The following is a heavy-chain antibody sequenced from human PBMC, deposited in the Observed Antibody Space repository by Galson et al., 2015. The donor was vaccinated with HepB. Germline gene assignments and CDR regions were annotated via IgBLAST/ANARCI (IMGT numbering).Heavy chain of an antibody. CDR2: INPNSGNT. CDR1: GYSFTEYY. J-gene: IGHJ3*01. D-gene: IGHD4-17*01. Sequence: SVKVSCKASGYSFTEYYIHWVRQAPGQGLEWMGRINPNSGNTHYAQRFQGRVTMTRDTSISTAYVELNSLRSDDTAVYYCARRLSYGDNQNAFDFWGQGTTVTVFS. V-gene: IGHV1-2*06. CDR3: ARRLSYGDNQNAFDF.